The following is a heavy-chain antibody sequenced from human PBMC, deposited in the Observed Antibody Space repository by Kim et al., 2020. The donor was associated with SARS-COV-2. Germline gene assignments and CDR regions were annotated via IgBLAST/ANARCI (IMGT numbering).Heavy chain of an antibody. J-gene: IGHJ3*02. Sequence: GGSLRLSCAASGFTFSSYSMNWVRQAPGKGLEWVSSISSSSSYIYYADSVKGRFTISRDNAKNSLYLQMNSLRAEDTAVYYCAREVVVVPAAIYVGDAFDIWGQGTMVTVSS. V-gene: IGHV3-21*01. D-gene: IGHD2-2*01. CDR2: ISSSSSYI. CDR3: AREVVVVPAAIYVGDAFDI. CDR1: GFTFSSYS.